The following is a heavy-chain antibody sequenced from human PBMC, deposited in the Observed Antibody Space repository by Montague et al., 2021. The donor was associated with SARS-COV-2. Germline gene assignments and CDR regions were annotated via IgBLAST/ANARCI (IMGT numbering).Heavy chain of an antibody. CDR1: GGSTSSSNYY. D-gene: IGHD3-9*01. CDR3: ARTYYDILTGYYNRGAFDI. V-gene: IGHV4-39*07. J-gene: IGHJ3*02. CDR2: IYDSGST. Sequence: SETLSLTCTVSGGSTSSSNYYWDWIRQPPGKGLEWIGSIYDSGSTXYNPSLKSRVTISVDTSKNQFSLKLSSVTAADTAVYYCARTYYDILTGYYNRGAFDIWGQGTMVTVSS.